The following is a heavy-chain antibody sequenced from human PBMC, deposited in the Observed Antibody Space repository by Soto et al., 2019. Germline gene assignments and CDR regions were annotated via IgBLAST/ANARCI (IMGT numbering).Heavy chain of an antibody. CDR1: GGTFSSYT. Sequence: SVKVSCKASGGTFSSYTISWVRQAPGQGLEWMGRIIPILGIANYAQKFQGRVTITADKSTSTAYMELSSLRSEDTAVYYCARDSGYYYGSGSDYWGQGTLVTVS. D-gene: IGHD3-10*01. V-gene: IGHV1-69*04. J-gene: IGHJ4*02. CDR2: IIPILGIA. CDR3: ARDSGYYYGSGSDY.